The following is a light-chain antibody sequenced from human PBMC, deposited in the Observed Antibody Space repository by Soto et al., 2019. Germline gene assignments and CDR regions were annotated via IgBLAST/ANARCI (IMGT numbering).Light chain of an antibody. CDR3: SSYTGTNTWV. CDR1: SSDVGGYKY. J-gene: IGLJ3*02. Sequence: QSALTQPASVSGSPGQSITISCTGTSSDVGGYKYVSWYQQHPDKAPKLMIYEVSNRPSGVSNRFSGSKSGNTASLTISGLQAEDEASYYCSSYTGTNTWVFGGGTKVTVL. CDR2: EVS. V-gene: IGLV2-14*01.